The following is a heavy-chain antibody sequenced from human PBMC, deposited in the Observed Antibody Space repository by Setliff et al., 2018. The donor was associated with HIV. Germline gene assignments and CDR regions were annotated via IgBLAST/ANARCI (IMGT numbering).Heavy chain of an antibody. D-gene: IGHD3-9*01. V-gene: IGHV4-39*01. CDR1: GVSISSSSYF. CDR2: IYFSGST. CDR3: ARHPRHYNILTGYRYYMDV. Sequence: SQTLSLTCAVSGVSISSSSYFWGWIRRPPGTGLDWIGSIYFSGSTYYNPSLESRVTISMDTSKNQFSLKLTSVTAADTAVYYCARHPRHYNILTGYRYYMDVWGKGTTVTVSS. J-gene: IGHJ6*03.